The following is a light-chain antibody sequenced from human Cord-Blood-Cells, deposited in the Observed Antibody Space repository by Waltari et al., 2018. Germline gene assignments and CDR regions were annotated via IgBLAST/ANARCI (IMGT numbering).Light chain of an antibody. Sequence: QSVLTQPPSVSAAPGQRVTISCTGSSSNIGAGYDVHWYQQLPGTAPKLLIYGNSNRPAGGPDRCSGSKSGTSASLAITGLQAEDEADYYGQSYDSSLSGAYVFGTGTKVTVL. J-gene: IGLJ1*01. CDR2: GNS. V-gene: IGLV1-40*01. CDR1: SSNIGAGYD. CDR3: QSYDSSLSGAYV.